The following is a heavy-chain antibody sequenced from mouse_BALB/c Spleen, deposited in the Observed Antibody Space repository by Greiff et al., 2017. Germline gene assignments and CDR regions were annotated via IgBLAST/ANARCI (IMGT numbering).Heavy chain of an antibody. J-gene: IGHJ1*01. V-gene: IGHV5-12-1*01. Sequence: EVMLVESGGGLVKPGGSLKLSCAASGFAFSSYDMSWVRQTPEKRLEWVAYISSGGGSTYYPDTVKGRFTISRDNAKNTLYLQMSSLKSEDTAMYYCARTGTDWYFDVWGAGTTVTVSS. D-gene: IGHD4-1*01. CDR1: GFAFSSYD. CDR3: ARTGTDWYFDV. CDR2: ISSGGGST.